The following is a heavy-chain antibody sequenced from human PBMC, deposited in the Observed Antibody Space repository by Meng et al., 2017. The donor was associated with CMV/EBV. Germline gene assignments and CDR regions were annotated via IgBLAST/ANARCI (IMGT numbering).Heavy chain of an antibody. CDR1: GFTFSSCS. Sequence: GESLKISCAASGFTFSSCSMNWVRQAPGKGLEWVSSISSSSSYIYYADSVKGRFTISRDNAKNSLYLQMNSLRAEDTAVYYCARDYPLRSYVGYGMDVWGQGTTVTVSS. CDR2: ISSSSSYI. CDR3: ARDYPLRSYVGYGMDV. V-gene: IGHV3-21*01. J-gene: IGHJ6*02. D-gene: IGHD3-3*01.